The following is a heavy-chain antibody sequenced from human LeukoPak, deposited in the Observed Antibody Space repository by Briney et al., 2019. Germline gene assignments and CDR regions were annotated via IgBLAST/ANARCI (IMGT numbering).Heavy chain of an antibody. CDR3: ARGSLRSIEYSSMAWSGTSYFDY. Sequence: SETLSLTCTVSGGSISSYYWSWIRQPPGKGLEWIGEINHSGSTNYNPSLKSRVTISVDTSKNQFSLKLSSVTAADTAVYYCARGSLRSIEYSSMAWSGTSYFDYWGQGTLVTVSS. CDR1: GGSISSYY. CDR2: INHSGST. D-gene: IGHD6-6*01. V-gene: IGHV4-34*01. J-gene: IGHJ4*02.